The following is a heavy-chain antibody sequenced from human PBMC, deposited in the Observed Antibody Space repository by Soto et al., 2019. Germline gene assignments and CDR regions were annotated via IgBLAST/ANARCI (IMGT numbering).Heavy chain of an antibody. V-gene: IGHV3-74*01. Sequence: GGSLRLSCAASGFTFSSYWMHWVRQAPGKGLVWVSRINSDGSSTSYADSVKGRFTISRDNARNTLYLQMNSLRAEDTAVYYCARYYGDYSYYYYGMDVWGQGTTVTVSS. CDR2: INSDGSST. CDR1: GFTFSSYW. J-gene: IGHJ6*02. CDR3: ARYYGDYSYYYYGMDV. D-gene: IGHD4-17*01.